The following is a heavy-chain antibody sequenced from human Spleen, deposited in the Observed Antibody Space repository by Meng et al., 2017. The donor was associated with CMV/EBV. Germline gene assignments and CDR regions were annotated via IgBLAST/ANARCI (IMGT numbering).Heavy chain of an antibody. CDR2: ILPILGIA. CDR3: ARYCSSTSCYTLGDAFDI. CDR1: TFRRYA. D-gene: IGHD2-2*02. J-gene: IGHJ3*02. Sequence: TFRRYAISWVRQATGQGLEWMGGILPILGIANYAQKFQDRVTITADKSTSTAYMELSSLRSEDTAVYYCARYCSSTSCYTLGDAFDIWGQGTMVTVSS. V-gene: IGHV1-69*10.